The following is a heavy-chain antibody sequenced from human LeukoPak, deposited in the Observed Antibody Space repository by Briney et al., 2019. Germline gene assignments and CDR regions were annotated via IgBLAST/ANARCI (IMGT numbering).Heavy chain of an antibody. J-gene: IGHJ4*02. CDR1: GGSFSGYY. CDR3: ARGLAYCGGDCYLGYFDY. Sequence: SETLSLTCAVYGGSFSGYYWSWIRQPPGKGLEWVGDINHSGSTNYNPSLKSRVTISVDTSKNQFSLKLSSVTAADTAVYYCARGLAYCGGDCYLGYFDYWGQGTLVTVSS. CDR2: INHSGST. V-gene: IGHV4-34*01. D-gene: IGHD2-21*02.